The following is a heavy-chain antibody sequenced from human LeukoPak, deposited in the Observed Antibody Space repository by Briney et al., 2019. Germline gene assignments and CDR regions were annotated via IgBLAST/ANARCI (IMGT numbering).Heavy chain of an antibody. J-gene: IGHJ4*02. CDR3: ARDVGIAAPASNFDY. V-gene: IGHV4-38-2*02. D-gene: IGHD6-6*01. CDR1: AYSISSAYY. CDR2: IYRSGSP. Sequence: SETLSLTCTVSAYSISSAYYWGWIRQPPGKGLEWIGNIYRSGSPHYNPSLKSRVTISVDTSKNQFSLKLSSVTAADTAVYYCARDVGIAAPASNFDYWGQGTLVTVSS.